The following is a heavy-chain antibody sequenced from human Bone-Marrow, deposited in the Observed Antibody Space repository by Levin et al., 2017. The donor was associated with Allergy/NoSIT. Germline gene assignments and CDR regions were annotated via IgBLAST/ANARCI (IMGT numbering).Heavy chain of an antibody. D-gene: IGHD3-16*01. CDR2: LSGSGDRI. CDR1: GFIFSTYD. V-gene: IGHV3-23*01. Sequence: GESLKISCAASGFIFSTYDMNWVRQAPGKGLEWVSGLSGSGDRIYYADSVKGRFTISRDNSKNTLYLQMNSLRAEDTAVYYCAKGRMLISIANLGPDYWGRGTLVTVSS. J-gene: IGHJ4*02. CDR3: AKGRMLISIANLGPDY.